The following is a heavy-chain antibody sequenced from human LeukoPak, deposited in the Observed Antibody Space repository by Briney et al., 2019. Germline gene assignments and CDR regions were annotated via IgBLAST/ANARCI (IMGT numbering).Heavy chain of an antibody. V-gene: IGHV4-59*11. Sequence: SETLSLTCTVSGGSITTHYWSWIRQPPGEGLQWIASIYHTGASNYNPSLKSRITISLDTSKNQFSLELRYVTDADTAEYYCARDTTSYDSSGYHPYWYFDLWGRGTPVTVSS. CDR2: IYHTGAS. CDR3: ARDTTSYDSSGYHPYWYFDL. D-gene: IGHD3-22*01. CDR1: GGSITTHY. J-gene: IGHJ2*01.